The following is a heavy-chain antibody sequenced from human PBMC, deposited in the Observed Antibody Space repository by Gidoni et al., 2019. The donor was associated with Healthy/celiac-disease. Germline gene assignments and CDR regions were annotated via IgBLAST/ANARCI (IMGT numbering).Heavy chain of an antibody. Sequence: EVQLVESGGGLVKPGRSLRLSCTASGFTFGDYAMSWFRQAPGKGLEWVGFIRSKAYGGTTEYAASVKGRFTISRDDSKSIAYLQMNSLKTEDTAVYYCTAYCISTSCYPPGWFDPWGQGTLVTVAS. CDR2: IRSKAYGGTT. V-gene: IGHV3-49*05. D-gene: IGHD2-2*01. J-gene: IGHJ5*02. CDR3: TAYCISTSCYPPGWFDP. CDR1: GFTFGDYA.